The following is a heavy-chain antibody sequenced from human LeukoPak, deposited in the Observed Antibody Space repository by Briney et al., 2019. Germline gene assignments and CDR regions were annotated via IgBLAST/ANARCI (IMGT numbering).Heavy chain of an antibody. J-gene: IGHJ4*02. Sequence: GRSLRLSCAASAFTFSRNAMHWVRQAPGKGLEWVAVISYDGGDKYYADSVKGRFTISRDNSKNTLYLQMNSLRAEDTAVYYCARADSTGYWLDYWGQGTLVTVSS. D-gene: IGHD3-22*01. CDR1: AFTFSRNA. CDR2: ISYDGGDK. V-gene: IGHV3-30-3*01. CDR3: ARADSTGYWLDY.